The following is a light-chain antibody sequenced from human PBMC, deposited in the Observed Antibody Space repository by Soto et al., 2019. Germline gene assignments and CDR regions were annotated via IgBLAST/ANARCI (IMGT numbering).Light chain of an antibody. CDR1: SSDVGIFNY. CDR3: CSYVGATTYV. J-gene: IGLJ6*01. Sequence: QSALTQPPSASGSPGQSVTISCTGTSSDVGIFNYVSWYQQHPDQAPKLLIFEVNKRPSGVSNRFSGAISGSTASLTISGLQAEDEADYYCCSYVGATTYVFGSGTKLTVL. V-gene: IGLV2-23*02. CDR2: EVN.